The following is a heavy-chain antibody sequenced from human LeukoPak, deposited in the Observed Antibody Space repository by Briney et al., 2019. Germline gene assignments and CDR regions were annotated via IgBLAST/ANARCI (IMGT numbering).Heavy chain of an antibody. CDR3: ATDAAVWYSSSWLYYFDY. J-gene: IGHJ4*02. CDR2: FDPEDGET. Sequence: ASVKVSCKVSGYTLTELSMHWVRQAPGKGLEWMGGFDPEDGETIYAQKFQGRVTMTEDTSTDTAYMELSSLRSEDTAVYYCATDAAVWYSSSWLYYFDYWGQGTLVTVSS. CDR1: GYTLTELS. D-gene: IGHD6-13*01. V-gene: IGHV1-24*01.